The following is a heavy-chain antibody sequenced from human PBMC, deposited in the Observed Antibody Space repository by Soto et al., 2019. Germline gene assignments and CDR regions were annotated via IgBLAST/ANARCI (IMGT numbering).Heavy chain of an antibody. CDR1: GFTFSSYA. CDR3: AKALYTSSWYWFDP. Sequence: GGSLRLSCAASGFTFSSYAMSWVRQAPGKGLEWVSVLSGSGGTTYYADSVKGRFTISRDNSKNTLYLQMSSLRAEDTAIYYCAKALYTSSWYWFDPWGQGTLVTVSS. V-gene: IGHV3-23*01. CDR2: LSGSGGTT. D-gene: IGHD6-13*01. J-gene: IGHJ5*02.